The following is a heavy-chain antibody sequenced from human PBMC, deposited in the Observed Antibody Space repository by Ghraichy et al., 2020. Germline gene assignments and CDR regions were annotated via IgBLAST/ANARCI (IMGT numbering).Heavy chain of an antibody. D-gene: IGHD4-17*01. J-gene: IGHJ6*02. CDR2: ISGSAGST. Sequence: GESLNISCAGSGFTFSKYAMSWVRQAPGKGLEWVSTISGSAGSTYYADSVKDRFSISRENSKNTLYLQASTLTAEDTAVYFCAKADYGAPWALDVWGQGTAVTVSS. V-gene: IGHV3-23*01. CDR1: GFTFSKYA. CDR3: AKADYGAPWALDV.